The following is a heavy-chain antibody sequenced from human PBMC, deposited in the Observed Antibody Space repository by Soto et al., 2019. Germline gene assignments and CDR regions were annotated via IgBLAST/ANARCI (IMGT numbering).Heavy chain of an antibody. V-gene: IGHV3-43*01. Sequence: GGSLRLSCAASGFTFDKYTMHWVRQVPGKGLEWVSLINWDGGTTYYADSVKGRFIMSRDNSKNSLYLQMNRLRTEDTALYYCAKDWEGMQSGTSFDSWGEGTLVTVSS. CDR1: GFTFDKYT. CDR2: INWDGGTT. J-gene: IGHJ4*02. D-gene: IGHD6-13*01. CDR3: AKDWEGMQSGTSFDS.